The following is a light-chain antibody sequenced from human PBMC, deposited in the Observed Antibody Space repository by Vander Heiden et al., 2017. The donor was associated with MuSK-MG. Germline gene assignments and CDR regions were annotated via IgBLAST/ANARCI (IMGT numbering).Light chain of an antibody. J-gene: IGKJ1*01. CDR1: QNIMSY. Sequence: DIQMTQSPSSLSASVGDRVTITCRASQNIMSYLNWYQHKPGKAPKLLIYGASSLQSGVPSRFSGSGSGTDFTLTISRLQPEDFATYYCQQNDSTPWTFGQGTQVEIK. V-gene: IGKV1-39*01. CDR3: QQNDSTPWT. CDR2: GAS.